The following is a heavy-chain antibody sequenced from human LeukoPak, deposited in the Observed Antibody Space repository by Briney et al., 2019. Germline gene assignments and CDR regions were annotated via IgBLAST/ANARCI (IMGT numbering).Heavy chain of an antibody. CDR3: AKDRGSGSYFSDY. Sequence: GGSLRLSCAASGFTFSTYGMHWVRQAPGKWLEWVTFISYDGSDKYYAESVKGRFTISRDNSKNTLYLQMDSLRAEDTAMYYCAKDRGSGSYFSDYWGQGTLVTVSS. CDR1: GFTFSTYG. D-gene: IGHD3-10*01. CDR2: ISYDGSDK. V-gene: IGHV3-30*02. J-gene: IGHJ4*02.